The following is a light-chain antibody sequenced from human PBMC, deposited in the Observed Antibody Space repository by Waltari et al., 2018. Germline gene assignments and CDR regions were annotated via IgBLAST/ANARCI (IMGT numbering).Light chain of an antibody. CDR2: KAS. J-gene: IGKJ2*01. Sequence: DIQMTQSPSTLSESLGDRITITCRARQSISYYLDWYQHKPGKAPKLLISKASMLESGVPSRFSGTGAGTEFTLTISSLQPDDLATYFCQQYSSYSTFGQGTKLEIK. CDR3: QQYSSYST. V-gene: IGKV1-5*03. CDR1: QSISYY.